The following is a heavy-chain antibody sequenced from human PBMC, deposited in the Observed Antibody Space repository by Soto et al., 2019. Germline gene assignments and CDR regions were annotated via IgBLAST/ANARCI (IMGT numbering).Heavy chain of an antibody. Sequence: EVQLVESGGGLVQPGGSLRLSCAASGFTVSSNYMSWVRQAPGTGLEWVSVIYSGGSTYYADSVKGRFTISRDNSKNTLYLQMHSLRAEDTAVYYCARDLSYYDSSGYQDHAFDIWGQGTMVTVSS. V-gene: IGHV3-66*01. CDR2: IYSGGST. D-gene: IGHD3-22*01. CDR1: GFTVSSNY. J-gene: IGHJ3*02. CDR3: ARDLSYYDSSGYQDHAFDI.